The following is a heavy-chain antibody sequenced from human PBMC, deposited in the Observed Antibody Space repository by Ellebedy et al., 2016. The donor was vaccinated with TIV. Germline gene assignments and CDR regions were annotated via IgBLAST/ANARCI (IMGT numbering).Heavy chain of an antibody. CDR2: IGTAGDT. V-gene: IGHV3-13*01. CDR3: ARATAGLDV. J-gene: IGHJ6*02. Sequence: GESLKISCAASGFTFSSYDMHWVRQATGKGLEWVSAIGTAGDTYYPGSVKGRFTISRENGKHSLYLQMNSLKAEDTAMYYCARATAGLDVWGQGTTVSVSS. CDR1: GFTFSSYD.